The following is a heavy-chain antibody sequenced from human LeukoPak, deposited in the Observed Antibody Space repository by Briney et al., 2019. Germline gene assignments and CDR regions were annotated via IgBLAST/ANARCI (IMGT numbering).Heavy chain of an antibody. D-gene: IGHD3-10*01. V-gene: IGHV1-2*02. CDR3: ARDSIPWGSGSYYNPLDP. CDR2: INPNSGGT. CDR1: GYTFTGYY. Sequence: GASVKVSCKASGYTFTGYYMHWVRQAPGQGLEWMGWINPNSGGTNYAQKFQGRVTMTRDTSISTAYMELSRLRSDDTAVYYCARDSIPWGSGSYYNPLDPWGQGTLVTVSS. J-gene: IGHJ5*02.